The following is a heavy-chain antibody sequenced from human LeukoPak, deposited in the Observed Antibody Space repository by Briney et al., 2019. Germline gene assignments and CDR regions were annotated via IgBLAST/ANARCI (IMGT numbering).Heavy chain of an antibody. Sequence: SQTLSLTCTVSGGSISSGSYYWSWIRQPAGKGLEWIGRIYTRGSTNYNPSLKSRVTISVDTSKNQFSLNLSSVTAADTAVYYCARDLYCSSTSCPSNNWFDPWGQGTLVTISS. CDR2: IYTRGST. D-gene: IGHD2-2*01. CDR3: ARDLYCSSTSCPSNNWFDP. CDR1: GGSISSGSYY. J-gene: IGHJ5*02. V-gene: IGHV4-61*02.